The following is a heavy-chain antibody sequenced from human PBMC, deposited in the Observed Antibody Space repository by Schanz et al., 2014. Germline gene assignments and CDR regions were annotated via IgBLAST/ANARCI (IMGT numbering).Heavy chain of an antibody. CDR1: GGSISSGGSS. Sequence: QLQLQESGSGLVKPSQTLSLTCGVSGGSISSGGSSWNWIRLPPGKGLEWIGYIYHSGSTYYNPSLKSRVTISVDRSKNQFSLKLTSVTAADTAVYYCASKARYTYGYDSWGQGTLATVSS. J-gene: IGHJ4*02. V-gene: IGHV4-30-2*02. D-gene: IGHD5-18*01. CDR2: IYHSGST. CDR3: ASKARYTYGYDS.